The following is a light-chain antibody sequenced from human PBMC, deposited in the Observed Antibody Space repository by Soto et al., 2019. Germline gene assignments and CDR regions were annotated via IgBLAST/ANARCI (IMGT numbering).Light chain of an antibody. V-gene: IGKV1-39*01. CDR1: QSISSY. J-gene: IGKJ1*01. CDR2: AAS. CDR3: QQSYSTPRT. Sequence: DIQITQSPSSLSSSVVERVTITCLASQSISSYLNWYQQKPGKAPKLLIYAASSLQSGVPSRFSGSGSGTDFTLTISSLQPEDFATYYCQQSYSTPRTFGQGTKVDI.